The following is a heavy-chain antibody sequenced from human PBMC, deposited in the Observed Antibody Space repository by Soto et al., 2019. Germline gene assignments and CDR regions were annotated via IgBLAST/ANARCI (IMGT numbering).Heavy chain of an antibody. J-gene: IGHJ5*02. CDR3: ATGQAARQSGHWYNWFDP. D-gene: IGHD6-6*01. Sequence: GASVKVSCKVSGYTLTELSMHWVRQAPGKGLEWMGGFDPEDGETIYAQKFQGRVTMTEDTSTDTAYMELSSLRSEDTAVYYCATGQAARQSGHWYNWFDPWGQGTLVTVSS. CDR1: GYTLTELS. V-gene: IGHV1-24*01. CDR2: FDPEDGET.